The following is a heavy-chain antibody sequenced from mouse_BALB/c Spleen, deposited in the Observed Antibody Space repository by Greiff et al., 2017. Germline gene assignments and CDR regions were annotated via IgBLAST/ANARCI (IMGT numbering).Heavy chain of an antibody. CDR3: AKGNYGYAMDY. Sequence: QVQLQQSGAELMKPGASVKISCKATGYTFSSYWIEWVKQRPGHGLEWIGEILPGSGSTNYNQKFKGKATLTADKSSSTAYMQLSSLTSEDSAVYYCAKGNYGYAMDYWGQGTSVTVSS. CDR2: ILPGSGST. V-gene: IGHV1-9*01. CDR1: GYTFSSYW. J-gene: IGHJ4*01. D-gene: IGHD2-1*01.